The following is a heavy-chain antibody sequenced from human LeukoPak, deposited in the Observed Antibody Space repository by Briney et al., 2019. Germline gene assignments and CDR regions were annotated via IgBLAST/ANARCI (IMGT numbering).Heavy chain of an antibody. Sequence: ASVKVSCKASGYTFTSYGISWVRQAPGQGLEWMGWISAYSGNTNYAQKLQGRVTMNTDTSTSTAYMELRSLRSDDTAVYYCARDLVFGTYYYDSSGRAKDYWGQGTLVTVSS. CDR3: ARDLVFGTYYYDSSGRAKDY. V-gene: IGHV1-18*01. CDR2: ISAYSGNT. D-gene: IGHD3-22*01. CDR1: GYTFTSYG. J-gene: IGHJ4*02.